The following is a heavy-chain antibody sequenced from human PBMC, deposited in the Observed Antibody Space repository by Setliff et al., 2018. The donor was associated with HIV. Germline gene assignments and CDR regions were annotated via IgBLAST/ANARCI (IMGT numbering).Heavy chain of an antibody. V-gene: IGHV5-51*01. Sequence: GESLKISCKGSGYSFNNYWIGWVRQMSGKGLEWMGIIYPGDSDTTYSPSFQGQVNISADKSTSTAYLQWSSLKASDTAMYYCASLVVYDDAFDIWGQGTMVTVSS. CDR3: ASLVVYDDAFDI. CDR1: GYSFNNYW. J-gene: IGHJ3*02. CDR2: IYPGDSDT. D-gene: IGHD2-15*01.